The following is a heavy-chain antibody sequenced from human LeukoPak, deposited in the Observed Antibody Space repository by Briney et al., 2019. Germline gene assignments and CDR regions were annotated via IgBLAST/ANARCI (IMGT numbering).Heavy chain of an antibody. V-gene: IGHV4-4*07. CDR1: GGSISSYY. D-gene: IGHD3-16*02. J-gene: IGHJ4*02. CDR3: ARGRYYDYVWGSYRFDY. Sequence: SETLSLTCTVSGGSISSYYWSWIRQPAGKGLEWIGRIYTSGSTNYNPSLKSRVTMSVGTSKNQFSLKLSSVTAADTAVYYCARGRYYDYVWGSYRFDYWGQGTLVTVSS. CDR2: IYTSGST.